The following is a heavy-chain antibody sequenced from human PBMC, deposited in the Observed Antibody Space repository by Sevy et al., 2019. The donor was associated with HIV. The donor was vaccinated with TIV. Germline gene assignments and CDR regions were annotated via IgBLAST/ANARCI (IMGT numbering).Heavy chain of an antibody. Sequence: GGSLRLSCAASGFTFSSYGMHWARQAPGKGLEWVAVISYDGSNKYYADSVKGRFTISRDNSKNTLYLQMNSLRAEDTAVYYCAKLGLAGNYYYYYGMDVWGQGTTVTVSS. V-gene: IGHV3-30*18. D-gene: IGHD6-13*01. CDR3: AKLGLAGNYYYYYGMDV. CDR2: ISYDGSNK. J-gene: IGHJ6*02. CDR1: GFTFSSYG.